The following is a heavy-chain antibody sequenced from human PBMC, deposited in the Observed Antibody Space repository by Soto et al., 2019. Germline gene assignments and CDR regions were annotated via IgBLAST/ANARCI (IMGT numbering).Heavy chain of an antibody. Sequence: SETLSLTCTVSGGSISSYYWSWIRQPPGKGLEWIGYIYYSGSTNYNPSLKSRVTISVDTSKNQFSLKLSSVTAADTAVYYCARVRPLTFDWSPYYFDYWGQGTLVTVSS. D-gene: IGHD3-9*01. CDR2: IYYSGST. V-gene: IGHV4-59*01. J-gene: IGHJ4*02. CDR3: ARVRPLTFDWSPYYFDY. CDR1: GGSISSYY.